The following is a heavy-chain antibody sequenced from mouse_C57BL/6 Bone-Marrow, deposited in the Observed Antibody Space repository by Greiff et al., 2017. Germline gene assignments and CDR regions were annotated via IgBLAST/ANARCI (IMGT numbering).Heavy chain of an antibody. J-gene: IGHJ4*01. V-gene: IGHV2-9-1*01. Sequence: VHLVESGPGLVAPSPSLSITCTVSGFSLTSYAISWVRQPPGKGLEWLGVIWTGGGTNYNSALKSRLSISKDNSKSQVFLKMNSLQTDDTARYYCARNWIYYGVAMDCWGQGTSVTVSS. CDR1: GFSLTSYA. CDR2: IWTGGGT. CDR3: ARNWIYYGVAMDC. D-gene: IGHD2-13*01.